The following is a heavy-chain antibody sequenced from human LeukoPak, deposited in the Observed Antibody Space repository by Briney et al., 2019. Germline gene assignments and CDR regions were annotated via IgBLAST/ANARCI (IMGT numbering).Heavy chain of an antibody. CDR1: GFTFSSYE. CDR2: ISSSGSTI. D-gene: IGHD4-23*01. J-gene: IGHJ6*02. Sequence: GGSLRLSCAASGFTFSSYEMNWVRQAPGKGLEWVSYISSSGSTIYYADSVKGRFTISRDNAKNSLYLQMNSLRAGDTAVYYCARGLGDYGGPFGHYGMDVWGQGTTVTVSS. CDR3: ARGLGDYGGPFGHYGMDV. V-gene: IGHV3-48*03.